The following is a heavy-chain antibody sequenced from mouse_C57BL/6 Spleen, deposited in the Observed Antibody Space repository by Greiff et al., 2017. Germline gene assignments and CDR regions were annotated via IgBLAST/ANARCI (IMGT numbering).Heavy chain of an antibody. J-gene: IGHJ2*01. CDR3: TESSGYSYYEDY. CDR2: IGLKSDNYAT. D-gene: IGHD3-2*02. V-gene: IGHV6-3*01. CDR1: GFTFSNYW. Sequence: EVKVEESGGGLVQPGGSMKLSCVASGFTFSNYWMNWVRQSPGKGLEWVAQIGLKSDNYATHYAESVKGRFTISRDDSKSSVYLQMNNLRAEDTGIYYCTESSGYSYYEDYWGQGTTLTVSS.